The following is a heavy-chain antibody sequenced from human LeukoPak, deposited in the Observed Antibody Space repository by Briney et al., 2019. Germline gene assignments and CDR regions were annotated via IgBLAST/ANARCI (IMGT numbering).Heavy chain of an antibody. Sequence: GESLKISCKGSGYSFTSNWIGWVRQMPGKGLEWMGIIYPGDSDTRYSPSFQGQVTISADKSISTAYLQWSSLKASDTAMYYCARHVHSSSSPPSGMDVWGQGTTVTVSS. J-gene: IGHJ6*02. CDR3: ARHVHSSSSPPSGMDV. V-gene: IGHV5-51*01. CDR1: GYSFTSNW. D-gene: IGHD6-6*01. CDR2: IYPGDSDT.